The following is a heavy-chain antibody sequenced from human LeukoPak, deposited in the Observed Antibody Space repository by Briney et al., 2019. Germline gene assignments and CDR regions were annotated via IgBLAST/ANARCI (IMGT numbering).Heavy chain of an antibody. CDR3: ATVTVFRYFDWLPLGY. J-gene: IGHJ4*02. V-gene: IGHV1-24*01. CDR1: GYTLTELS. Sequence: ASVKVSCKVSGYTLTELSMHWVRQAPGKGLEWMGGFDPEDGETIYAQKFQGRVTMTEDTSTDTAYMELSSLRSEDTAVYYCATVTVFRYFDWLPLGYWGQGTLVTVSS. D-gene: IGHD3-9*01. CDR2: FDPEDGET.